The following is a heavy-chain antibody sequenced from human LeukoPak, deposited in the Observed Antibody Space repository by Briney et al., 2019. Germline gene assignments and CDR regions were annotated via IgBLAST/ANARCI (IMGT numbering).Heavy chain of an antibody. D-gene: IGHD6-19*01. CDR3: ARDLFFSDAGYSSGWRAEYFHH. CDR2: ISSTSSTM. J-gene: IGHJ1*01. V-gene: IGHV3-48*02. CDR1: GFTFRTYD. Sequence: GGSLRLSCAASGFTFRTYDMNWVRQAPGKGLEWLSYISSTSSTMYYADSVKGRFTISRDNAKNSLSLQMNSLRDEDTAVYYCARDLFFSDAGYSSGWRAEYFHHWGQGTLVTVSS.